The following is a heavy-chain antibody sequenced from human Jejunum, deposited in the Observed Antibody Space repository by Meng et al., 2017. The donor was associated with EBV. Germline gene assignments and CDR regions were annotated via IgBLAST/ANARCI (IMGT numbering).Heavy chain of an antibody. CDR1: GYTFTTYG. J-gene: IGHJ4*02. CDR2: INTVNGDT. D-gene: IGHD1-1*01. CDR3: ARDERLGPYYFEY. Sequence: QLQLGQCGDYVKMPEDSMKISCSAYGYTFTTYGIHWLRQAPVERLDLMGWINTVNGDTLYAQKFQGRVTITSDTSANTVYIDLSSLLSEDTAMYYCARDERLGPYYFEYWGQGTLVTVSS. V-gene: IGHV1-3*04.